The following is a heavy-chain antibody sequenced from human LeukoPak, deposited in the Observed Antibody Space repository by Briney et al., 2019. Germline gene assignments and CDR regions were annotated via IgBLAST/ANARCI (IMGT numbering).Heavy chain of an antibody. CDR1: GGSISSYY. CDR2: IYYSGST. Sequence: SETLSLTCTVSGGSISSYYWSWIRQPPGKGLEWIGYIYYSGSTNYNPSLKSRVTISVDTSKNQFSLKLSSVTAADTAVYYCARVARVVVVITTGWYFDLWGRGTLVTVSS. V-gene: IGHV4-59*13. D-gene: IGHD3-22*01. J-gene: IGHJ2*01. CDR3: ARVARVVVVITTGWYFDL.